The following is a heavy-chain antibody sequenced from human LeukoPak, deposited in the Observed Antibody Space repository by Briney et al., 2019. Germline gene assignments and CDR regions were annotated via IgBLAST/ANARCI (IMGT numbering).Heavy chain of an antibody. D-gene: IGHD2-2*01. V-gene: IGHV4-59*01. J-gene: IGHJ6*02. Sequence: SETLSLTCTVSGGSISSYYWSWIRQPPGKGLEWIGYIYYSGSTNYNPSLKSRVTISVDTSKNQFSLKLSSVTAADTAVYYCARLIRDIVVVPAASSSRDYYYGMDVWGQRTTVTVSS. CDR3: ARLIRDIVVVPAASSSRDYYYGMDV. CDR2: IYYSGST. CDR1: GGSISSYY.